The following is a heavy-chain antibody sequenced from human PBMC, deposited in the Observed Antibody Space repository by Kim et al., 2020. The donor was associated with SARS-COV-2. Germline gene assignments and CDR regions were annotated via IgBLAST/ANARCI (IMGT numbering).Heavy chain of an antibody. CDR2: IWNDGNNK. CDR1: GFTFSDYA. J-gene: IGHJ4*02. Sequence: GGSLRLSCAASGFTFSDYAMHWVRQAPGKGLEWVAIIWNDGNNKYYADSMKGRFTFSRDNSQNTLYLQMNSLRVEDTAVYYCARGSRDGYIFDYWGQGTL. V-gene: IGHV3-33*01. CDR3: ARGSRDGYIFDY. D-gene: IGHD5-12*01.